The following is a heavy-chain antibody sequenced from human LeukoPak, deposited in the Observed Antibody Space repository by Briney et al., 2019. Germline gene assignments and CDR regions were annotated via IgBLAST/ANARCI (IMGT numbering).Heavy chain of an antibody. CDR1: GFTFSTYW. Sequence: GGSLRLSCAASGFTFSTYWMHWVRQAPGEGPVWVSRINPDGSTTTYADSVKGRFTISRDNAKNTLYLQMNSLRAEDTTVYYCARVRVGAYDFEYWGQGALVTVSS. D-gene: IGHD3-10*01. CDR2: INPDGSTT. V-gene: IGHV3-74*01. J-gene: IGHJ4*02. CDR3: ARVRVGAYDFEY.